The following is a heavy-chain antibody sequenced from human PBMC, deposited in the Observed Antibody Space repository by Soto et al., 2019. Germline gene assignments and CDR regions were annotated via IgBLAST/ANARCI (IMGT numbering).Heavy chain of an antibody. CDR3: ARHVAVPRTRGFDY. J-gene: IGHJ4*02. Sequence: QVQLQESGPGLVKPSGTLFLTCAVSGGSISDNWWSWVRQPPGKGLEWIGEIYHSGTTYYTPSLSSRVVILVDKSASQISLTLSSLTAAETAVYYCARHVAVPRTRGFDYWGPGTLVAVSS. V-gene: IGHV4-4*02. D-gene: IGHD2-21*01. CDR2: IYHSGTT. CDR1: GGSISDNW.